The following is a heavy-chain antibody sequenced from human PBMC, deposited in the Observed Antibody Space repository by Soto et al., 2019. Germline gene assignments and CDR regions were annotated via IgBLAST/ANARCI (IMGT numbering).Heavy chain of an antibody. D-gene: IGHD3-10*01. Sequence: QITLKESGPTLVKPTQTLTLTCTFSGFSLSTSGVGVGWIRPFPGEALEWLAVIYWDGDQRYSPSLKSRLTITKDTSKNQVVLKMTNMDPVDTATYYCTRTLWFGEVSWGQGTLVTVSS. V-gene: IGHV2-5*02. CDR1: GFSLSTSGVG. J-gene: IGHJ4*02. CDR3: TRTLWFGEVS. CDR2: IYWDGDQ.